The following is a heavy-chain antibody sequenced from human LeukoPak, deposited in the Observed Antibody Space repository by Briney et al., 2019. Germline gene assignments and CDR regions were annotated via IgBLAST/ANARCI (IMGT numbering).Heavy chain of an antibody. Sequence: GGSLRLSCAASGFTFSSYDMHWVRQATGKGLEWVSAIGTAGDTYYPGSVKGRFTISRDNAKKSLYLQMNSLRAEDTAVYYCAKERDNYPNNWFDPWGQGTLVTVSS. CDR3: AKERDNYPNNWFDP. CDR2: IGTAGDT. D-gene: IGHD5-24*01. J-gene: IGHJ5*02. V-gene: IGHV3-13*01. CDR1: GFTFSSYD.